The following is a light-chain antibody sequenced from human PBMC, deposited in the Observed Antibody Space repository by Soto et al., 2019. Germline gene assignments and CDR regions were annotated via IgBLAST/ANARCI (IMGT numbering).Light chain of an antibody. V-gene: IGLV2-14*01. CDR3: SSYTSSSTAV. Sequence: QSALTQRASVSGSPGQSITISCTGTSSDVGGYNYVSWYQQHPGKAPKLMIYEVSNRPSGVSNRFSGSKSDNTASLTISGLQAEDEADYYCSSYTSSSTAVFGTGTKLTVL. CDR1: SSDVGGYNY. J-gene: IGLJ1*01. CDR2: EVS.